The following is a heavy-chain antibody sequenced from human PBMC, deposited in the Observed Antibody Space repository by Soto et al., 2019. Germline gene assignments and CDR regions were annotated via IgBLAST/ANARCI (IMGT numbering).Heavy chain of an antibody. CDR1: GGSFSGYI. CDR2: IYYSGST. V-gene: IGHV4-34*01. CDR3: ATITIFGVVPNYFDY. J-gene: IGHJ4*02. D-gene: IGHD3-3*01. Sequence: SETLSLTCDVYGGSFSGYIWTWIRQPPGKGLEWIGSIYYSGSTYYNPSLKSRVTISVDTSKNQFSLKLSSVTAADTAVYHCATITIFGVVPNYFDYWGQGTLVTVSS.